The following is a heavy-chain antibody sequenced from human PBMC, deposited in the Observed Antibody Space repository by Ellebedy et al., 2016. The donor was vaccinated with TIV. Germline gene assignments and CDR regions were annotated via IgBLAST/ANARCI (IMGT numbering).Heavy chain of an antibody. CDR1: GFTFNSYS. Sequence: GESLKISCAGSGFTFNSYSMNWVRLAPGKGLEWISYISKSDTTYYADSVRGRFTISRDKAKKSVYLQMNSLRVEDTGVYYCARDAMIWIFDSWGQGTLVTVSS. V-gene: IGHV3-69-1*01. CDR2: ISKSDTT. J-gene: IGHJ4*02. CDR3: ARDAMIWIFDS. D-gene: IGHD3-22*01.